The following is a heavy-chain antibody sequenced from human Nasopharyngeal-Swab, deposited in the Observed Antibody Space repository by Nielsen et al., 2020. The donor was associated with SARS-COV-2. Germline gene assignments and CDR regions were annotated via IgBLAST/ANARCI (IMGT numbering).Heavy chain of an antibody. CDR2: IDPNTGGT. D-gene: IGHD6-13*01. V-gene: IGHV1-2*06. Sequence: ASVKVSCKTSGYIFTDYYIHWVRQAPGQGLEWMGRIDPNTGGTSSAQIFQGRVTMTRDTSISTVYIEVTSLTSEDTAVYYCARDQASIAAMAYWGQGTLVTVSS. CDR1: GYIFTDYY. CDR3: ARDQASIAAMAY. J-gene: IGHJ4*02.